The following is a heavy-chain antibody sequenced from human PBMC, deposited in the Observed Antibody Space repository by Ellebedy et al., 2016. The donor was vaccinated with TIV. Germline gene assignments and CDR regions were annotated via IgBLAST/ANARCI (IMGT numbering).Heavy chain of an antibody. J-gene: IGHJ5*02. Sequence: GESLKISCAASGFNFRSYWMAWVRQAPGKGLEWVAKIRQEGDEIYYVESVKGRFTISRDNAKNSLFLQMNSLRVEDTAVYYCARRASYGDYAVQVNPWFDPWGQGTLVTVST. CDR3: ARRASYGDYAVQVNPWFDP. V-gene: IGHV3-7*01. CDR1: GFNFRSYW. D-gene: IGHD4-17*01. CDR2: IRQEGDEI.